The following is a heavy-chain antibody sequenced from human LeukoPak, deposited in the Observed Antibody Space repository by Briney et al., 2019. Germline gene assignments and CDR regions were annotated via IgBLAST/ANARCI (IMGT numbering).Heavy chain of an antibody. CDR2: ITSNSGTI. Sequence: GGSLRLSCAASGFTFSDFYMSWIRQAPGKGLEWVSGITSNSGTIAYADSVKGRFTISRDNAKNSLYLQMNSLRAEDTALYYCAKDRTKYYYYGMDVWGQGTTVTVSS. D-gene: IGHD2-8*01. J-gene: IGHJ6*02. V-gene: IGHV3-9*01. CDR1: GFTFSDFY. CDR3: AKDRTKYYYYGMDV.